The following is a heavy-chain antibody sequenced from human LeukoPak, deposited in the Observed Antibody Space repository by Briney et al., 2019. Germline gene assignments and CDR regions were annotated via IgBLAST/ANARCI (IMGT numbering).Heavy chain of an antibody. D-gene: IGHD5-24*01. Sequence: GGSLRLSCAASEFTFSSYWMSWVRQAPGKGLEWVANIKQDGSERNYVDSVKGRFAISKDNAKNSLYLQMNNLRAEDTAMYYCARDADGYEDWGQGTLVIVSS. CDR1: EFTFSSYW. V-gene: IGHV3-7*01. CDR2: IKQDGSER. J-gene: IGHJ4*02. CDR3: ARDADGYED.